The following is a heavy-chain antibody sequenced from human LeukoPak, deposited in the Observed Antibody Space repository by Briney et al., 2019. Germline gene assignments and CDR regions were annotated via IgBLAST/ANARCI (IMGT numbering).Heavy chain of an antibody. CDR2: INHSGST. CDR1: GGSFSGYY. V-gene: IGHV4-34*01. J-gene: IGHJ6*03. Sequence: PSETLSLTCAVYGGSFSGYYWSWIRQPPGKGLEWIGEINHSGSTNYNPSLESRVTISVDTSKNQFSLKLSSVTAADTAVYYCARRRPYYYYMDVWGKGTTVTVSS. CDR3: ARRRPYYYYMDV.